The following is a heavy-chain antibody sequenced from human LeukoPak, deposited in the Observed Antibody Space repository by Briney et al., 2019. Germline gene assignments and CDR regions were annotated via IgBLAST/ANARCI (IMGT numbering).Heavy chain of an antibody. Sequence: SETLSLTCTVSGGSISSGDYYWSWIRQPPGKGLEWIGYIYYSGSTYYNPSLKSRVTISVDTSKNQFSLRLSSVTAADTAVYYCARGLYDDYGDYVPLDYWGQGTLVTVSS. CDR2: IYYSGST. J-gene: IGHJ4*02. CDR3: ARGLYDDYGDYVPLDY. CDR1: GGSISSGDYY. D-gene: IGHD4-17*01. V-gene: IGHV4-30-4*08.